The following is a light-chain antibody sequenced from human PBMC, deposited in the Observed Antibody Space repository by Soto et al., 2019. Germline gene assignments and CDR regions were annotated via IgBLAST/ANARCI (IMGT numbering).Light chain of an antibody. Sequence: QSVLTQPPSASGAPGQPVTISCTGTSSDVGGYNYVSWYQQHPGKVPKLMIYEVSKRPSGVPDRFSGSKSGKTASLTVSGLQAEDEADYYCSSYGGNNNYVFGTGTKVTVL. CDR1: SSDVGGYNY. J-gene: IGLJ1*01. V-gene: IGLV2-8*01. CDR2: EVS. CDR3: SSYGGNNNYV.